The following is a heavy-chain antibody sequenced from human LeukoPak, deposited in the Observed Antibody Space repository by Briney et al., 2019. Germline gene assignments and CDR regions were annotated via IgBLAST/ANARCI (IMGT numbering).Heavy chain of an antibody. J-gene: IGHJ6*02. D-gene: IGHD1-26*01. Sequence: ASVKVSCTATGYTFTSHYMHWVRQAPGQGLEWMGIINPSGGSTSYAQKFQDRVTVTRDTSATTAYMELRSLRSEDTAVYYCARVVTRLREGDYYYDMDVWGQGTTVTVSS. CDR2: INPSGGST. CDR3: ARVVTRLREGDYYYDMDV. V-gene: IGHV1-46*01. CDR1: GYTFTSHY.